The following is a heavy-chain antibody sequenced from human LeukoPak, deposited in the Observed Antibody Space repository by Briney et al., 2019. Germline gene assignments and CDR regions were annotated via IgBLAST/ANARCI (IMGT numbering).Heavy chain of an antibody. D-gene: IGHD3-3*01. J-gene: IGHJ5*02. CDR2: ISGSGGST. CDR3: AKPITVFGVVTEANWFDP. V-gene: IGHV3-23*01. CDR1: GFTVSSNY. Sequence: PGGSLRLSCAASGFTVSSNYMSWVRQAPGKGMEWVSAISGSGGSTYYADSVKGRFTISRDNSKNTLYLQMNSLRAEDTAVYYCAKPITVFGVVTEANWFDPWGQGTLVTVSS.